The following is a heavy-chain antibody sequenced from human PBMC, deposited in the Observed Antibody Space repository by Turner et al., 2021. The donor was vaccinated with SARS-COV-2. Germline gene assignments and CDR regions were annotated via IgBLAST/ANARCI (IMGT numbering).Heavy chain of an antibody. J-gene: IGHJ3*02. CDR3: ARSYSGYESDDAFDI. CDR1: GGSISSSTYY. Sequence: QLQLQESGPGLVKPSETLSLTCPVSGGSISSSTYYWGWIRQPPGKGLEWIGTSYYSGSTYYNPSLKSRVTISVDTSKNQFSLKLSSVTAADTAVYYCARSYSGYESDDAFDIWGQGTMVTVSS. CDR2: SYYSGST. D-gene: IGHD5-12*01. V-gene: IGHV4-39*01.